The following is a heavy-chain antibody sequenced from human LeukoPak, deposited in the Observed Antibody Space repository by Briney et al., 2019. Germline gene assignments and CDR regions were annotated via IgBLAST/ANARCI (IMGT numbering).Heavy chain of an antibody. J-gene: IGHJ4*02. CDR2: IIPIFGTA. CDR1: GGTFSSYA. CDR3: ATERAYDFWSGDSY. V-gene: IGHV1-69*13. Sequence: SVKVSCKASGGTFSSYAISWVRQAPGQGLEWMGGIIPIFGTANYAQKFQGRVTITADESTSTAYMELSSLRSEDTAVYYCATERAYDFWSGDSYWGQGTLATVSS. D-gene: IGHD3-3*01.